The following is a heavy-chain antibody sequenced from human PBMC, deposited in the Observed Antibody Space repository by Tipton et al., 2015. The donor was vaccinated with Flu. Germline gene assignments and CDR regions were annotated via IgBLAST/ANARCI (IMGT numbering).Heavy chain of an antibody. CDR1: SGSISSYY. J-gene: IGHJ4*02. Sequence: LRLSCTVSSGSISSYYWSWIRQPAGKGLEWIGRIYTSGSTNYNPSLKSRVTMSVDTSKNQFSLKLSSVTAADTAVYYCARDRGRYSPKSGGYYQYYFDYWGQGTLVTVSS. CDR2: IYTSGST. V-gene: IGHV4-4*07. CDR3: ARDRGRYSPKSGGYYQYYFDY. D-gene: IGHD3-10*01.